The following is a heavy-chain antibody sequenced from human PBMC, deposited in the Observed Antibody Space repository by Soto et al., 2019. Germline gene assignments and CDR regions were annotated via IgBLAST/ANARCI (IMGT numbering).Heavy chain of an antibody. Sequence: EVQLLESGGGLVQPGGSLRLSCAASGFTFSSYAMSWVRQAPGKGLEWVSAISGSGGSTYYADSVKGRFTISRDNSKNTLYLPMNSLRAENTAVYYCAKDLLVVVIRSPFDYWGQGTLVTVS. CDR3: AKDLLVVVIRSPFDY. J-gene: IGHJ4*02. CDR2: ISGSGGST. D-gene: IGHD3-22*01. V-gene: IGHV3-23*01. CDR1: GFTFSSYA.